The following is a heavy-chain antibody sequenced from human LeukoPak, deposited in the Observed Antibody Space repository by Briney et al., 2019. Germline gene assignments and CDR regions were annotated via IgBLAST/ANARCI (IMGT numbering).Heavy chain of an antibody. CDR3: ARGAWATRLGS. D-gene: IGHD2-15*01. CDR2: IYESGTT. CDR1: GESLNSYY. J-gene: IGHJ4*02. Sequence: PSETLSLTCAVYGESLNSYYWSWVRQPPGEGLEWIGEIYESGTTEYNPSLKSRVTISLVPSKQQFSLSLSSVTAADTAVYYCARGAWATRLGSWGLGTPVIVSS. V-gene: IGHV4-34*01.